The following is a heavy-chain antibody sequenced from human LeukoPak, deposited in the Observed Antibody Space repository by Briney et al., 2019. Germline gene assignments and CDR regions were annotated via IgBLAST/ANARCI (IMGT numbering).Heavy chain of an antibody. Sequence: GESLQISCKGSGYTFISYYITWVRQMPGKGLEWMGRIDPGDSYANYSPSFQGHVSISSDESFTTAYLQWSSLKASDTAIYYCARLKPMGGSSWYFDYWGQGTLVTVSS. CDR3: ARLKPMGGSSWYFDY. D-gene: IGHD6-13*01. J-gene: IGHJ4*02. V-gene: IGHV5-10-1*01. CDR1: GYTFISYY. CDR2: IDPGDSYA.